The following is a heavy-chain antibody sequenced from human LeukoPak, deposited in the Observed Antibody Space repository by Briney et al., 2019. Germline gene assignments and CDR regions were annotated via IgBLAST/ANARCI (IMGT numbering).Heavy chain of an antibody. CDR1: GFTFSSYG. J-gene: IGHJ3*02. D-gene: IGHD2-15*01. Sequence: PGRSLRLSCAASGFTFSSYGMHWVRQAPGKGLEWVAVISYDGSNKYYAASVKGRFTISRDNSKNTLYLQMNSLRAEDTAVYYCAKAARAENAFDIWGQGTMVTVSS. CDR2: ISYDGSNK. CDR3: AKAARAENAFDI. V-gene: IGHV3-30*18.